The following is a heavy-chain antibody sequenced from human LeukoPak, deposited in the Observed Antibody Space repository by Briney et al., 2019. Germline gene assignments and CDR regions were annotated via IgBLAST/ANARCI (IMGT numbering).Heavy chain of an antibody. J-gene: IGHJ4*02. V-gene: IGHV3-74*01. CDR3: ARDYGIDY. Sequence: GGSLRLSCVASGFTFSSYWMHWVRHAPGKGLVWVPHINSDGSSTTYADSAKGRFTISRDNAKNTLYLQMNSLRAEDTAVYYCARDYGIDYWGQGTLVTVSS. CDR1: GFTFSSYW. CDR2: INSDGSST. D-gene: IGHD4-17*01.